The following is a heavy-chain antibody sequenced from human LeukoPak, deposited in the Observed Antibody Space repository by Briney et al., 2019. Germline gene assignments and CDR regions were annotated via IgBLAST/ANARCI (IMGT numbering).Heavy chain of an antibody. D-gene: IGHD5-18*01. CDR1: GGSISSSTYY. Sequence: SETLSLTCTVSGGSISSSTYYWGWIRQPPGKGLEWIGSIFYSGRTYYNPSLKSRVTMSVDTSKNQFSLRLSSVNAADTAVYYCAKGAGGFSYYNWFDPWGQGTLVTVSS. J-gene: IGHJ5*02. V-gene: IGHV4-39*07. CDR3: AKGAGGFSYYNWFDP. CDR2: IFYSGRT.